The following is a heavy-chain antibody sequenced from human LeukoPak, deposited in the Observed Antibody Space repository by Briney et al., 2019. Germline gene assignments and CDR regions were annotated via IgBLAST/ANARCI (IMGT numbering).Heavy chain of an antibody. J-gene: IGHJ6*03. CDR2: INPSGGRT. Sequence: ASVKVSCKASGYTFTSYYMHWVRQAPGQGLEWMGIINPSGGRTSYAQKFQGRVTMTRDMSTSTVYMELSSLRSEDTAVYYCARAGSVDKAQETDYMAAWGKGTTVTVSS. D-gene: IGHD5-18*01. CDR3: ARAGSVDKAQETDYMAA. CDR1: GYTFTSYY. V-gene: IGHV1-46*01.